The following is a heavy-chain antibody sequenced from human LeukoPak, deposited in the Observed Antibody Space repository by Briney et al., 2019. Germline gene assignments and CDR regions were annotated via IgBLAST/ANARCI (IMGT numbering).Heavy chain of an antibody. CDR3: ASGGYCSSTSCYEPYYYYGMDV. CDR2: ISSSSSYI. Sequence: GGSLRLSCTGSGFAFSNYWMSWVRQAPGKGLEWVSSISSSSSYIYYADSVKGRFTISRDNAKNSLYLQMNSLRAEDTAVYYCASGGYCSSTSCYEPYYYYGMDVWGKGTTVTVSS. CDR1: GFAFSNYW. V-gene: IGHV3-21*01. J-gene: IGHJ6*04. D-gene: IGHD2-2*01.